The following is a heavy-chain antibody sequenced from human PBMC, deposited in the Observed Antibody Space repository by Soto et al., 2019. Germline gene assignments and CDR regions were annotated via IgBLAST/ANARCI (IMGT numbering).Heavy chain of an antibody. V-gene: IGHV3-21*01. CDR2: ISSSSSYI. CDR1: GFTFSSYS. D-gene: IGHD5-12*01. CDR3: ARTYSGYDTYYYYYMDV. J-gene: IGHJ6*03. Sequence: EVQLVESGGGLVKPGGSLRLSCAASGFTFSSYSMNWVRQAPGKGLEWVSSISSSSSYIYYADSVKGRFTISRDNAKNSLYLQMNSLRAEDTAVYYCARTYSGYDTYYYYYMDVWGKRDHGHRLL.